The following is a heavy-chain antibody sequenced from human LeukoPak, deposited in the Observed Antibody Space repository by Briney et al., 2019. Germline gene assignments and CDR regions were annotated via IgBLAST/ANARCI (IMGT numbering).Heavy chain of an antibody. CDR3: ARIWSGSYDY. J-gene: IGHJ4*02. CDR2: IHYSGST. CDR1: GGSISSYY. D-gene: IGHD1-26*01. Sequence: PSETLSLTCTVSGGSISSYYWSWIRQPPGKGLEWIGYIHYSGSTNYNPSLKSRVTISVDTSKNQVSLKLSSVTAADTAVYYCARIWSGSYDYWGQGTLVTVSP. V-gene: IGHV4-59*01.